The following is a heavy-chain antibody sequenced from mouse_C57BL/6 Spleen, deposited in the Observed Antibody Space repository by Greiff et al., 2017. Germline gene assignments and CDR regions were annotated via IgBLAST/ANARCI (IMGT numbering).Heavy chain of an antibody. CDR2: INPNNGGT. J-gene: IGHJ4*01. V-gene: IGHV1-18*01. D-gene: IGHD1-1*01. CDR3: ARGDYYGSSYAMDY. Sequence: EVKLVESGPELVKPGASVKIPCKASGYTFTDYNMDWVKQSHGKSLEWIGDINPNNGGTIYNQKFKGKATLTVDKSSSTAYMELRSLTSEDTAVYYGARGDYYGSSYAMDYWGQGTSVTVSS. CDR1: GYTFTDYN.